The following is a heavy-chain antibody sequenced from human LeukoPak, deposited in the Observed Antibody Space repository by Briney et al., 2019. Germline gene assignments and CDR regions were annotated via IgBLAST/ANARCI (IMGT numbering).Heavy chain of an antibody. J-gene: IGHJ4*02. CDR2: IYYSGST. CDR1: GGSISSYY. CDR3: ARARYDSSGYYPLGDY. V-gene: IGHV4-59*01. D-gene: IGHD3-22*01. Sequence: PSETLSLTCTVSGGSISSYYWSWIRQPPGKGLEWIGYIYYSGSTNYNPSLKSRVTISVDTSKNQFSLKLSSVTAADTAVYYCARARYDSSGYYPLGDYWGQGTLVTVSS.